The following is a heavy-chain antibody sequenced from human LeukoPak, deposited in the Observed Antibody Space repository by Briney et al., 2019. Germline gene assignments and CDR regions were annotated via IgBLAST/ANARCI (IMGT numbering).Heavy chain of an antibody. D-gene: IGHD4-23*01. CDR2: FYYSGST. CDR1: GGSISSYY. CDR3: ARCDRYGGNTEFLFDY. Sequence: SETLSLTCTVSGGSISSYYWSWIRQPPGKGLEWIGYFYYSGSTNYNPSLKSRVTISVDTSKNQFSLKLSSVTAADTAVYYCARCDRYGGNTEFLFDYWGQGTLVTVSS. J-gene: IGHJ4*02. V-gene: IGHV4-59*01.